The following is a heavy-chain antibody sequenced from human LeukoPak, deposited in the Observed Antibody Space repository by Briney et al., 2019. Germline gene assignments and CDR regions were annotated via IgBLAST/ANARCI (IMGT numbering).Heavy chain of an antibody. J-gene: IGHJ5*02. CDR1: GFTFSDYY. V-gene: IGHV3-11*06. Sequence: GGSLRLSCAASGFTFSDYYMSWIRQAPGKGLEWVSYISSSSSYTNYADSVKGRFTISRDNAKNSLYLQMNSLRAEDTAVYYCARPGAWGQNWFDPWGQGTLVTVSS. CDR3: ARPGAWGQNWFDP. D-gene: IGHD7-27*01. CDR2: ISSSSSYT.